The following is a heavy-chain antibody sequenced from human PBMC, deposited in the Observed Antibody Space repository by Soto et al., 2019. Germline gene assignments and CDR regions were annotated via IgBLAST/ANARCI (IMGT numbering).Heavy chain of an antibody. Sequence: SVKVSCKASGLTFIDSAVQWVRQTRGHRLEWIGWIVVGSGNTNYAQEFQGRVTITRDMSTNTVYMEMSSLRSEDSAVFYCAAEVIKYYYDSSGSYFDGFDTWGQGTMVTVSS. J-gene: IGHJ3*02. CDR1: GLTFIDSA. CDR3: AAEVIKYYYDSSGSYFDGFDT. V-gene: IGHV1-58*01. D-gene: IGHD3-22*01. CDR2: IVVGSGNT.